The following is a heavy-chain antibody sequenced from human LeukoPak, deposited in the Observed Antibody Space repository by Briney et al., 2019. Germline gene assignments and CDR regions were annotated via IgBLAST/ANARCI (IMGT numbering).Heavy chain of an antibody. D-gene: IGHD3-10*01. CDR2: IDPGDSDT. Sequence: GESLKISCKGSGYSFTSYWIGWVRQMPGKGLEWMGIIDPGDSDTKYSPSFQGQVTISADKSISTAYLQWSSLKASDTAIYYCARLLRGRDYYASGAYKYCYYIDVWGKGTTVTISS. V-gene: IGHV5-51*01. CDR1: GYSFTSYW. J-gene: IGHJ6*03. CDR3: ARLLRGRDYYASGAYKYCYYIDV.